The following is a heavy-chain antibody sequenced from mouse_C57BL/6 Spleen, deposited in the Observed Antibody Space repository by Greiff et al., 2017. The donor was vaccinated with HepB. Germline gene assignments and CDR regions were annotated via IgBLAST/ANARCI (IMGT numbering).Heavy chain of an antibody. V-gene: IGHV1-54*01. CDR3: ARFYYGYDVDYAMDY. J-gene: IGHJ4*01. CDR1: GYAFTNYL. Sequence: QVQLKESGAELVRPGTSVKVSCKASGYAFTNYLIEWVKQRPGQGLEWIGVINPGSGGTNYNEKFKGKATLTADKSSSTAYMQLSSLTSEDSAVYFCARFYYGYDVDYAMDYWGQGTSVTVSS. D-gene: IGHD2-2*01. CDR2: INPGSGGT.